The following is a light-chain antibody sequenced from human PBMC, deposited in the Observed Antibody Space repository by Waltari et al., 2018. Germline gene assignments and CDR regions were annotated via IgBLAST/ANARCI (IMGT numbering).Light chain of an antibody. Sequence: QSALTQPASVSGAPGQSITISCTGARSDIGSYGLVYWYQHHPGKAPKVKIYEGSKRPSGVPDRFSGSRSGNTASLTISGLQAEDEADYYCCSYASSGTFVFGTGTKVTVL. J-gene: IGLJ1*01. CDR1: RSDIGSYGL. CDR2: EGS. V-gene: IGLV2-23*01. CDR3: CSYASSGTFV.